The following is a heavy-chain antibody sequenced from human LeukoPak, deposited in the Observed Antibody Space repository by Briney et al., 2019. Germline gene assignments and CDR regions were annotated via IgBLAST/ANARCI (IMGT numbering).Heavy chain of an antibody. D-gene: IGHD5-18*01. CDR1: GFTFSDYY. CDR2: ISSSGSTI. Sequence: GGSLRLSCAASGFTFSDYYRSWIRQAPGKGLEWVSYISSSGSTIYYADSVKGRVTISRDNSKNTLYLQMNSLRAEDTAVYYCAKDRRGYSYGLFDYWGQGTLVTVSS. CDR3: AKDRRGYSYGLFDY. J-gene: IGHJ4*02. V-gene: IGHV3-11*01.